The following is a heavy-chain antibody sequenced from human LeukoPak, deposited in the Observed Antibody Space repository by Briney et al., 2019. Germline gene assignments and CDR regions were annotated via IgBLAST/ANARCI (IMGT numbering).Heavy chain of an antibody. CDR3: ARNDVAAAGDY. D-gene: IGHD6-13*01. J-gene: IGHJ4*02. CDR2: IKPDGSEK. V-gene: IGHV3-7*01. CDR1: GFTFRNYW. Sequence: GGSLRLSCEVSGFTFRNYWMTWVRQAPGRGLEWVANIKPDGSEKNYVDSVKGRFTISRDDAKNSLFLQMNSLRPEDTAVYFCARNDVAAAGDYWGQGTLVTVSS.